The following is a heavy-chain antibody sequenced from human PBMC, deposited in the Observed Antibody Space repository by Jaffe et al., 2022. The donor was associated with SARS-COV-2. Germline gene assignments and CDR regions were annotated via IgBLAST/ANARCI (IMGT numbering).Heavy chain of an antibody. D-gene: IGHD6-13*01. CDR3: ARDSKQQLFTPDLDKIYYYYGMDV. Sequence: EVQLVESGGGLIQPGGSLRLSCAASGFTVSSNYMSWVRQAPGKGLEWVSVIYSGGSTYYADSVKGRFTISRDNSKNTLYLQMNSLRAEDTAVYYCARDSKQQLFTPDLDKIYYYYGMDVWGQGTTVNVSS. J-gene: IGHJ6*02. CDR1: GFTVSSNY. V-gene: IGHV3-53*01. CDR2: IYSGGST.